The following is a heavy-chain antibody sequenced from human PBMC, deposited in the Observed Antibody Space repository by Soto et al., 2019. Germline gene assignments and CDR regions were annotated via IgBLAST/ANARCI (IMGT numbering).Heavy chain of an antibody. V-gene: IGHV4-59*01. Sequence: SETLSLTCTVSGGSISSYYWSWIRQPPGKGLEWIGYIYYSGSTNYNPSLKSRVTISVDTSKNQFSLKLSSVTAADTAVYYCARAGSSGYYYTSCWFDPWGQGTLVTVSS. CDR3: ARAGSSGYYYTSCWFDP. CDR2: IYYSGST. CDR1: GGSISSYY. J-gene: IGHJ5*02. D-gene: IGHD3-22*01.